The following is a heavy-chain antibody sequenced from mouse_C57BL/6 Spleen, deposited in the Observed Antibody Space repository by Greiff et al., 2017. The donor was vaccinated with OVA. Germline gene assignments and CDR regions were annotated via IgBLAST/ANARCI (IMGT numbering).Heavy chain of an antibody. Sequence: QVQLQQSGAELVRPGTSVKLSCKASGYTFTSYWMHWVKQRPGQGLEWIGVIDPSDSYTNYNQKFKGKATLTVDTSSSTAYMQLSSLTSEDSAVYYCARRGIYYGNYVFAYWGQGTLVTVSA. D-gene: IGHD2-1*01. J-gene: IGHJ3*01. CDR2: IDPSDSYT. CDR1: GYTFTSYW. CDR3: ARRGIYYGNYVFAY. V-gene: IGHV1-59*01.